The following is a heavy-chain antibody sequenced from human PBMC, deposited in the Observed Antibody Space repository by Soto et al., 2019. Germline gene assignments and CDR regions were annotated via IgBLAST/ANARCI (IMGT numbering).Heavy chain of an antibody. CDR3: AREGIAAADNYFDY. Sequence: QVQLQESGPGLVKPSQTLSLTCTVSGGSINSGGHYWNWIRQHPGKGLEWIGYIYYSGSTHYNPSLKSRVIISIDTSMNQFSLKLSSVTAADTAVYYCAREGIAAADNYFDYWGQGTLVTVSS. CDR2: IYYSGST. D-gene: IGHD6-13*01. CDR1: GGSINSGGHY. J-gene: IGHJ4*02. V-gene: IGHV4-31*03.